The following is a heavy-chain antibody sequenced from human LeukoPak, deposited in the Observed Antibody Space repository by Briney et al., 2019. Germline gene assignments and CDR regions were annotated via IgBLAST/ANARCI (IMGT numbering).Heavy chain of an antibody. CDR3: SRDRLIAQWLVQGFDY. CDR1: GFYFGGHA. J-gene: IGHJ4*02. V-gene: IGHV3-15*01. Sequence: PGGSLRLSCVASGFYFGGHAMHWLRQAPGKGLEWVGRIKSKTDGGTTDYAAPVKGRFTISRDDSKNTLYLQMNSLKTEDTAVYYCSRDRLIAQWLVQGFDYWGQGTLVTVSS. CDR2: IKSKTDGGTT. D-gene: IGHD6-19*01.